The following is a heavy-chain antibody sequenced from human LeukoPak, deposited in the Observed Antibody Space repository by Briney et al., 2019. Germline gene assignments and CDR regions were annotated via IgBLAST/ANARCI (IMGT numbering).Heavy chain of an antibody. Sequence: PSETLSLPCTVSGGSISGYYWIWLRGPPGKGVEWFGEINHSGSPNYNPSLKSRVTISVDTSKNQFSLKLSSVTAADTAVYYCARASRGGGYYYGMDVWGQGTTVTVSS. CDR2: INHSGSP. J-gene: IGHJ6*02. CDR3: ARASRGGGYYYGMDV. CDR1: GGSISGYY. D-gene: IGHD2-15*01. V-gene: IGHV4-34*01.